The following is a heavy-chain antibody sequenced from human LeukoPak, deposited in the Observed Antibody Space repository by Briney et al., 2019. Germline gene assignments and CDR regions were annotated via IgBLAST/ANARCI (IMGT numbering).Heavy chain of an antibody. J-gene: IGHJ4*02. D-gene: IGHD4-17*01. CDR2: IYTSGST. CDR3: ARGPTTVTTEYFDY. V-gene: IGHV4-4*07. CDR1: GGSISSYY. Sequence: SETLSLTCTVSGGSISSYYWSWIRQPAGKGLEWIGRIYTSGSTNYNPSLKSRVTMSVGTSKNQFSLKLSSVTAADTAVYYCARGPTTVTTEYFDYWGQGTLVTVSS.